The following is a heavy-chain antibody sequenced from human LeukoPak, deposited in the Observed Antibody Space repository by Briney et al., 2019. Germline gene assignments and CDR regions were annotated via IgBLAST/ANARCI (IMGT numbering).Heavy chain of an antibody. V-gene: IGHV4-34*01. J-gene: IGHJ4*02. CDR2: ITHSGST. CDR1: GGSFSGYY. D-gene: IGHD3-10*01. Sequence: SETLSLTCAVYGGSFSGYYWSWIRQPPGKGLEWIGGITHSGSTNYNPSLKSRVTISVDTSKNQFSLKLSSVTAADTAVYYCARGGPHYLARLDPFDFWGQGTLVTVSS. CDR3: ARGGPHYLARLDPFDF.